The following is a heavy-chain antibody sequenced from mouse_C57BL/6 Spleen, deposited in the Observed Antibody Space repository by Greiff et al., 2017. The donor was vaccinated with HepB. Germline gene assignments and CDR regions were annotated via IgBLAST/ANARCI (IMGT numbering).Heavy chain of an antibody. CDR1: GFTLSDYG. V-gene: IGHV5-17*01. Sequence: EVQGVESGGGLVKPGGSLKLSCAASGFTLSDYGMHWVRQAPEKGLEWVAYISSGSSTIYYADTVKGRFTISRDNAKNTLFLQMTSLRSEDTAMYYCARLELGYYAMDYWGQGTSVTVSS. CDR3: ARLELGYYAMDY. D-gene: IGHD4-1*01. CDR2: ISSGSSTI. J-gene: IGHJ4*01.